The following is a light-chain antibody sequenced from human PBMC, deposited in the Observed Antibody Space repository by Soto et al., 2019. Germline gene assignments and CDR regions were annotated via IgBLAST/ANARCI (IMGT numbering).Light chain of an antibody. CDR2: AAS. CDR3: QQTYSTPRGA. V-gene: IGKV1-39*01. Sequence: DIQMTQSPSSLSASVGDRVTITCRASESISNNLNWYQQKPAKAPKLLIYAASTLQSGVPSRFSGGGSGTDFTLTIGSLQPEDFTTYYCQQTYSTPRGAFGQGTKVDIK. CDR1: ESISNN. J-gene: IGKJ1*01.